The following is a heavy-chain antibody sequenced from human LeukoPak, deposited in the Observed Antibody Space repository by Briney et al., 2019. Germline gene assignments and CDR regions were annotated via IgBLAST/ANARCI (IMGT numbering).Heavy chain of an antibody. Sequence: GGSLRLSCAASGFTFSSYAMHWVRQAPGKGLEWVAVISCDGSNKYYADFVKGRFTISRDNSKNTLYLQMNSLRAEDTAVYYCARENGEQLWPYFDYWGQGTLVTVSS. D-gene: IGHD5-18*01. J-gene: IGHJ4*02. CDR2: ISCDGSNK. V-gene: IGHV3-30*04. CDR3: ARENGEQLWPYFDY. CDR1: GFTFSSYA.